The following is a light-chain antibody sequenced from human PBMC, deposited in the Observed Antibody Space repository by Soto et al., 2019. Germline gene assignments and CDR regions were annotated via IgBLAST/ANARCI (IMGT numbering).Light chain of an antibody. CDR1: HSVGSD. Sequence: EVVLTQSPATLSLSPGERATLSCSATHSVGSDLAWYQHKPGQAPRLLIYDASNMATGIPARFSCSGSGTELTLAISSLEPADFAVYYWQQRNNVVTFGQGTRMEIK. V-gene: IGKV3-11*01. CDR3: QQRNNVVT. J-gene: IGKJ5*01. CDR2: DAS.